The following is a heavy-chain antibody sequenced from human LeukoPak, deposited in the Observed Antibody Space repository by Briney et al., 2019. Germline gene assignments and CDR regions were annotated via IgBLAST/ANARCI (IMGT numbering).Heavy chain of an antibody. CDR3: AKGLLGYCSSTSCPGGFDP. D-gene: IGHD2-2*01. V-gene: IGHV3-30*18. CDR2: ISYDGSNK. CDR1: GFTFSSYG. J-gene: IGHJ5*02. Sequence: GGSLRLSCAASGFTFSSYGMPWVRQAPGKGLEWVAVISYDGSNKYYADSVKGRFTISRDNSKNTLYLQMNSLRAEDTAVYYCAKGLLGYCSSTSCPGGFDPWGQGTLVTVSS.